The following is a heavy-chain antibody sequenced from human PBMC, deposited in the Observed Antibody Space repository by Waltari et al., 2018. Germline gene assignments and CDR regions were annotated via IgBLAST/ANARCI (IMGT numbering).Heavy chain of an antibody. V-gene: IGHV4-4*07. CDR1: GGSITGHY. D-gene: IGHD3-10*01. CDR3: ARDLGAMKVTSALEI. J-gene: IGHJ3*02. Sequence: QVQLHESGPGLVKPSETLSLTCTVSGGSITGHYWSWVRQPAGKGLEWIGRMYSSGGSGSTNYKHSLKSRVTMSVDTSKNQFSLKVSSVTAADTAVYFCARDLGAMKVTSALEIWGQGTRVTVSS. CDR2: MYSSGGSGST.